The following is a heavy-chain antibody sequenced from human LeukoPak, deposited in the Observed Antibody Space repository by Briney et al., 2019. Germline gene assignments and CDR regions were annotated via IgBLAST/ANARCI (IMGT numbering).Heavy chain of an antibody. CDR3: ARFETSYSVYQLKGYYFDS. Sequence: ASVKVSCKTSGYTFTDYYMHWVRQAPGQGLEWMGWINPNTDGTNYAQKFQGRVTMTRDTSISTAYMELSRLTSDDTAVYYCARFETSYSVYQLKGYYFDSWGQGTLVTVSP. CDR1: GYTFTDYY. J-gene: IGHJ4*02. CDR2: INPNTDGT. V-gene: IGHV1-2*02. D-gene: IGHD2-2*01.